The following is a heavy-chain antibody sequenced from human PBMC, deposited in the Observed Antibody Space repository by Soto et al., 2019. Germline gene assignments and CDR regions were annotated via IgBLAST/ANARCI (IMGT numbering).Heavy chain of an antibody. Sequence: SETLSLTCTVSGASISSGDYYWSWIRQPPGKGLEWIGYINYFGSTYQNPSLKSRVTISVDTSKNQFSLKLSSVTAADTAVYFCARDRGIGTSWFDPWGQGTLVTVSS. J-gene: IGHJ5*02. CDR2: INYFGST. CDR3: ARDRGIGTSWFDP. D-gene: IGHD1-7*01. CDR1: GASISSGDYY. V-gene: IGHV4-30-4*01.